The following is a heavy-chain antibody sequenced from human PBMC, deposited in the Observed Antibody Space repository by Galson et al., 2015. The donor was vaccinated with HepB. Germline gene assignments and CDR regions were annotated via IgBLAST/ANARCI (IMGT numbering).Heavy chain of an antibody. Sequence: ETLSLTCTVSGGSISSSSYYWGWIRQPPGKGLEWIGTIYYSGNTYYNPSLKSRVTISVDTSKNQFSLKLSSVTAADTAVYYCARHATAYGGHYPYYFDYWGQGTLVTVSS. D-gene: IGHD4-23*01. CDR2: IYYSGNT. J-gene: IGHJ4*02. V-gene: IGHV4-39*01. CDR3: ARHATAYGGHYPYYFDY. CDR1: GGSISSSSYY.